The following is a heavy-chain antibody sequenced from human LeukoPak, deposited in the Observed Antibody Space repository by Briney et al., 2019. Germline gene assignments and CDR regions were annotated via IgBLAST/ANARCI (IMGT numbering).Heavy chain of an antibody. CDR2: IIPIFGTA. Sequence: ASVKVSCKASGGTFNNYAISWVRQAPGQGLEWMGGIIPIFGTAHYAQKFQGRVTITTDESTSAAYMELRSLRSEDTAVYYCARNEDWGLDYWGQGTLVTVSS. D-gene: IGHD3/OR15-3a*01. CDR3: ARNEDWGLDY. V-gene: IGHV1-69*05. J-gene: IGHJ4*02. CDR1: GGTFNNYA.